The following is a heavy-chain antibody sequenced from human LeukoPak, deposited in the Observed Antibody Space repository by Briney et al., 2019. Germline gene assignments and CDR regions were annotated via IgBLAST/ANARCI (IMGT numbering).Heavy chain of an antibody. CDR1: GFTFSDYY. V-gene: IGHV3-11*05. CDR3: AKDALLWFGADAFDI. Sequence: GGSLRLSCAASGFTFSDYYMSWIRQAPGKGLEWVSYISSSSSYTNYADSVKGRFTISRDNSKNTLYLQMNSLRAEDTAVYYCAKDALLWFGADAFDIWGQGTMVTVSS. J-gene: IGHJ3*02. CDR2: ISSSSSYT. D-gene: IGHD3-10*01.